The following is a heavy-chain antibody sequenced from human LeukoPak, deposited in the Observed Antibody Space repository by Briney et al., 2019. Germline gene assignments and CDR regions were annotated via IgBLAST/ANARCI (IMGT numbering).Heavy chain of an antibody. D-gene: IGHD3-10*01. V-gene: IGHV4-4*09. Sequence: SETLSLTCSVASGSTSTYYCSWNRQPPGKGLEWIGYIYTSGSTNYNPSLKSRVTISVDTSKNQFSLKLSSVTAADTAVYYCARSKEGNWFDPWGQGTLVTVSS. CDR3: ARSKEGNWFDP. CDR2: IYTSGST. J-gene: IGHJ5*02. CDR1: SGSTSTYY.